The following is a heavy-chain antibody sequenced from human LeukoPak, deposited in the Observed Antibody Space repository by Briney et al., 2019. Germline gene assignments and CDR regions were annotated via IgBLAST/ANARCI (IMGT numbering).Heavy chain of an antibody. CDR3: ARDSGYNEFDY. J-gene: IGHJ4*02. D-gene: IGHD5-24*01. Sequence: SQTLSLTCTVSGGSISSGSYYWSWIRQPAGKGLEWIGRIYTSGSTNYNPSLKSRVTMSVDTSKNQFSLKLSSVTAADTAVYYCARDSGYNEFDYWGQGTLVTVSS. V-gene: IGHV4-61*02. CDR2: IYTSGST. CDR1: GGSISSGSYY.